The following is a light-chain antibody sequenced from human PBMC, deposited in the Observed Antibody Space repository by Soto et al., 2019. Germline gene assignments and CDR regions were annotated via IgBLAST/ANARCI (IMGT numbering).Light chain of an antibody. J-gene: IGLJ2*01. Sequence: QSVLTQPPSASGTPGQRVTISCSGSSSNLGSNTVNWYQQLPGSAPKLLMYSTNQRPSGVPDRFSGSKSGTSASLAISGLQSEDEADYYCAAWDGSLNVVVFGGGTKLTVL. CDR1: SSNLGSNT. V-gene: IGLV1-44*01. CDR2: STN. CDR3: AAWDGSLNVVV.